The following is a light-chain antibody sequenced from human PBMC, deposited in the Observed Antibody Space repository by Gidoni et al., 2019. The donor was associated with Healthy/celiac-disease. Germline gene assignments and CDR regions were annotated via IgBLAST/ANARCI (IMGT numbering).Light chain of an antibody. CDR1: QSVSSY. V-gene: IGKV3-11*01. Sequence: EILLPQSPATLSLSPGERATLSCRASQSVSSYLAWYQQNPGQAPRLLIYDATNRATGIPARFSGSGSGTDFTLTISSLEPEDFAVYYCQQRSNWPITFGQGTRLEIK. J-gene: IGKJ5*01. CDR3: QQRSNWPIT. CDR2: DAT.